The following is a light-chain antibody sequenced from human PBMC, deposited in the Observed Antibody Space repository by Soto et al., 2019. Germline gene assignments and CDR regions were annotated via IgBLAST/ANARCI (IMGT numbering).Light chain of an antibody. J-gene: IGKJ5*01. CDR1: QSISNY. V-gene: IGKV1-39*01. CDR3: QQSYSTSIT. CDR2: AAS. Sequence: IQLTQSPSSLSASVGDRVSISCRASQSISNYLNWYQQKPGKAPKLLIYAASSLQSGVPSRFSGSGSGTDFTLTISSLQPEDFATYYCQQSYSTSITFGQGTRLEIK.